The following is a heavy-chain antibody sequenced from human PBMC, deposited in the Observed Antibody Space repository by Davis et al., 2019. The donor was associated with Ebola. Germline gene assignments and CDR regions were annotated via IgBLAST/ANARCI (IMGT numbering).Heavy chain of an antibody. D-gene: IGHD5-18*01. V-gene: IGHV3-48*03. J-gene: IGHJ6*02. CDR3: ATSGYSYGYIYYYYGMDV. Sequence: GESLKISCAASGFTFSSYEMNWVRQAPGKGLEWVSYISSSGSTIYYADSVKGRFTISRDNAKNSLYLQMNSLRAEDTAVYYCATSGYSYGYIYYYYGMDVWGQGTTVTVSS. CDR1: GFTFSSYE. CDR2: ISSSGSTI.